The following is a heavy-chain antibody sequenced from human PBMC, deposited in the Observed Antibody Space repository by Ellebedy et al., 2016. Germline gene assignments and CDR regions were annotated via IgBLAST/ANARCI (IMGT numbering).Heavy chain of an antibody. D-gene: IGHD1-26*01. V-gene: IGHV3-30*03. CDR3: ARVNSGSYHSGY. Sequence: GGSLRLXCAASGFTFSSYGMHWVRQAPGKGLEWVAVISYDGSNKYYADSVKGRFTISRDNSKNTLYLQMNSLRDEDTAVYYCARVNSGSYHSGYWGQGTLVTVSS. CDR1: GFTFSSYG. CDR2: ISYDGSNK. J-gene: IGHJ4*02.